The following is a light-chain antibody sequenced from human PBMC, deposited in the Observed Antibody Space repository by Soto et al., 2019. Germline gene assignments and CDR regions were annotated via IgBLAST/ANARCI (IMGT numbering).Light chain of an antibody. CDR3: SSYTSSSSYV. Sequence: QSVLTQPASVSGSPGQSIAISCTGTSNDVGAYNSVSWYQQYPGKAPKLMIHDVSNRPSGVSDRFSGSKSGNTASLTISGLQAEDEADYYCSSYTSSSSYVFGSGTKLTVL. CDR1: SNDVGAYNS. V-gene: IGLV2-14*01. J-gene: IGLJ1*01. CDR2: DVS.